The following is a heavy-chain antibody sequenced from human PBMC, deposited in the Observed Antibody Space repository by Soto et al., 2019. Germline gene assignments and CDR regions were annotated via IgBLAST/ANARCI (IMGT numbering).Heavy chain of an antibody. CDR1: GGSISSSSYY. CDR3: ARQTGCSSTSCYSFDY. D-gene: IGHD2-2*01. CDR2: IYYSGST. Sequence: QLQLQESGPGLVKPSETLSLTCTVSGGSISSSSYYWGWIRQPPGKGLEWLGSIYYSGSTYYNPSLNSRVTISVDTSKNQFSLKLSSVTAADTAVYYCARQTGCSSTSCYSFDYWGQGTLVTVSS. V-gene: IGHV4-39*01. J-gene: IGHJ4*02.